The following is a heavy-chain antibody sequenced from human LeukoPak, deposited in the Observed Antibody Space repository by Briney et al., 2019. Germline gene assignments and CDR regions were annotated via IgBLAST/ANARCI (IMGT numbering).Heavy chain of an antibody. CDR1: GFTFSSYS. CDR2: ISSSSTYI. V-gene: IGHV3-21*01. D-gene: IGHD4-17*01. Sequence: KTGGSLRLSCAASGFTFSSYSMNWIRQAPGKGLEWVSFISSSSTYIYYADSVKGRFTISRDNAKNSLYLQMNSLRAEDTAVYYCARDLASDYGDLFDYWGQGTLVTVSS. J-gene: IGHJ4*02. CDR3: ARDLASDYGDLFDY.